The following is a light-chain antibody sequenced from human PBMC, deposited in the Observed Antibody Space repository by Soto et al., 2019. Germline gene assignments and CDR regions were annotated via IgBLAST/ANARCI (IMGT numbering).Light chain of an antibody. V-gene: IGKV3-20*01. Sequence: EFVLTQSPGTLSLSPGERATLSCRASQSVSRNYLAWYQQKPGQAPRLLMYGASNRATGIPDRFRGSGSGTDFSLITSRLEPEDFAVYYCQQYGSSRTFGQGTKVDIK. J-gene: IGKJ1*01. CDR3: QQYGSSRT. CDR1: QSVSRNY. CDR2: GAS.